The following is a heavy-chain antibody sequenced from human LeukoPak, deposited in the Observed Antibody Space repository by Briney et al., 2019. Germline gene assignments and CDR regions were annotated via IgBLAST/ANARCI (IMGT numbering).Heavy chain of an antibody. CDR3: AKGTGYSSSWPLDY. CDR2: ISWNSGSI. J-gene: IGHJ4*02. Sequence: AGGSLRLSCAASGFTFDDYAMHWVRQAPGKGLEWVSGISWNSGSIGYADSVKGRFTISRDNAKNSLYLQMHSLRAEDTALYYCAKGTGYSSSWPLDYWGQGTLVTVSS. V-gene: IGHV3-9*01. D-gene: IGHD6-13*01. CDR1: GFTFDDYA.